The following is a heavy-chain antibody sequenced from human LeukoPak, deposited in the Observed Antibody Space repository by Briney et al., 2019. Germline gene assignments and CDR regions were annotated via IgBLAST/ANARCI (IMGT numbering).Heavy chain of an antibody. Sequence: PSETLSLTCTVSGGSISSGGYYWSWIRQHPGKGLEWIGYIYYSGSTYYNPSLKSRVTISVDTSKNQFSLKLSSVTAADTAVYYCARVAVVVITIDYWGQGTLVTVSS. D-gene: IGHD3-22*01. CDR2: IYYSGST. CDR1: GGSISSGGYY. J-gene: IGHJ4*02. V-gene: IGHV4-30-4*08. CDR3: ARVAVVVITIDY.